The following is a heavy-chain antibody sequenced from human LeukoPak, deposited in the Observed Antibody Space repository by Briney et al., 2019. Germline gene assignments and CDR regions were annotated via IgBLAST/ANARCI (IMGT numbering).Heavy chain of an antibody. V-gene: IGHV3-23*01. CDR2: ISGSGGST. D-gene: IGHD6-13*01. J-gene: IGHJ4*02. Sequence: GGSLRLSCAASGFTFSSYAMSWVCQAPGKGLEWVSAISGSGGSTYYADSVKGRFTISRDNSKNTLYLQMNSLRAEDTAVYYCAKTPPWYSSSWYFDYWGQGTLVTVSS. CDR1: GFTFSSYA. CDR3: AKTPPWYSSSWYFDY.